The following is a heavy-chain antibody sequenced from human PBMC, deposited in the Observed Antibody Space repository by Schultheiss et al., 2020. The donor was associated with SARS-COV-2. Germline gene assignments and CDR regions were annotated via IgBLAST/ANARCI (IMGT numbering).Heavy chain of an antibody. J-gene: IGHJ6*02. CDR1: FCSFSSSNW. Sequence: LSLPFSFSFCSFSSSNWWSWVRQPPGKGLEWIGEINHSGSTNYNPSLKSRVTISVDTSKNQFSLKLSSVTAADTAVYYCARGPPYYDFWSGYHTNYGMDVWGQGTTVTVSS. D-gene: IGHD3-3*01. CDR3: ARGPPYYDFWSGYHTNYGMDV. V-gene: IGHV4-4*02. CDR2: INHSGST.